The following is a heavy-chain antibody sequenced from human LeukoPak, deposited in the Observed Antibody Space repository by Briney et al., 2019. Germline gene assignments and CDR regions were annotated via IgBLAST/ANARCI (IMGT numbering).Heavy chain of an antibody. CDR1: GGSISSFH. J-gene: IGHJ3*02. Sequence: TSETLSLTCTVSGGSISSFHWSWIRQPPGKGLEWIGYMYYSGSTNYNPSLKSRVTISVDTSKNQLSLKLNSVTAADTAVYYCAREVMVRGVSAFDIWGQGAMVTVSS. D-gene: IGHD3-10*01. V-gene: IGHV4-59*01. CDR2: MYYSGST. CDR3: AREVMVRGVSAFDI.